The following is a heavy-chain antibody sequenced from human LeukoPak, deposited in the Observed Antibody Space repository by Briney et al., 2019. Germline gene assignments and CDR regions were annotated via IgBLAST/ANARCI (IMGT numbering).Heavy chain of an antibody. D-gene: IGHD3-16*01. V-gene: IGHV3-48*02. CDR1: GFTFSSYG. Sequence: PGGSLRLSCAASGFTFSSYGMHWVRQAPGKGLEWVSYITTSSTMYYADSVKGRFTISRDNAKNSLYLQMNSLRDEDTAVYYCASSLGRYYYGMGVWGQGTTVTVSS. J-gene: IGHJ6*02. CDR2: ITTSSTM. CDR3: ASSLGRYYYGMGV.